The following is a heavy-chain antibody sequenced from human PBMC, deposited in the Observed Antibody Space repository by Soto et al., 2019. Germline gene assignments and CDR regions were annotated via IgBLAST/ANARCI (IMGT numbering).Heavy chain of an antibody. CDR3: SRHKYYHDSSGYYS. D-gene: IGHD3-22*01. J-gene: IGHJ4*02. CDR1: GGSIGSSSYC. CDR2: IYSGST. V-gene: IGHV4-39*01. Sequence: PSETLSLTCNVSGGSIGSSSYCWGWIRQPPGKGLEWIGSIYSGSTYYNPSLKSRVNIFADTSKNQFSLQLSSVTAADTAVYYCSRHKYYHDSSGYYSWGQGTLVTVSS.